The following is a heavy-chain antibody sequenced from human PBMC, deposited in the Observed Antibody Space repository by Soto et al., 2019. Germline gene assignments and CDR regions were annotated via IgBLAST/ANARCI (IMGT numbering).Heavy chain of an antibody. D-gene: IGHD6-6*01. J-gene: IGHJ5*02. CDR1: GGTFSSYA. CDR3: ARDKWQLVRGGSWFDP. Sequence: QVQLVQSGAEVKKPGSSVKVSCKACGGTFSSYAISWVRQAPGQGLEWMGGIIPIFGTANYAQKFQGRVTITADKSTSTAYMELSSLRSEDTAVYYCARDKWQLVRGGSWFDPWGQGTLVTVSS. CDR2: IIPIFGTA. V-gene: IGHV1-69*06.